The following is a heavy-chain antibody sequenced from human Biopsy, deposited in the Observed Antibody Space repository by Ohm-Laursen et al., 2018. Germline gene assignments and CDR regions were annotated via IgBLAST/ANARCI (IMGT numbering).Heavy chain of an antibody. J-gene: IGHJ4*02. CDR2: FAPENGKT. Sequence: GSSVKVSCKVSGYTLTELSMHWVRQAPGKGLGWMGGFAPENGKTVYAQNFQARVSMTEDTSTDTAYMELRSLRSEETAVYYCAADINVWNVNYWGQGTQVTVSS. CDR3: AADINVWNVNY. CDR1: GYTLTELS. D-gene: IGHD1-1*01. V-gene: IGHV1-24*01.